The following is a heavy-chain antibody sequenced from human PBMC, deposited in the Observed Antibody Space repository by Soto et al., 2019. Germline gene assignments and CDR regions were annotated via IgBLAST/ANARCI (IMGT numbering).Heavy chain of an antibody. D-gene: IGHD1-1*01. CDR1: GYTFTSHG. CDR2: ISPFNGRR. CDR3: GRCIQPSVPSATDF. Sequence: QVHLVQSRLEVRKPGASVRLSCKASGYTFTSHGIRWVRQAPGQGLEWVGWISPFNGRRDIGDSFQGRVSMSTDTGSAYMEVRGLRFDDTAIYFCGRCIQPSVPSATDFWGQGTTVIVSS. V-gene: IGHV1-18*01. J-gene: IGHJ6*02.